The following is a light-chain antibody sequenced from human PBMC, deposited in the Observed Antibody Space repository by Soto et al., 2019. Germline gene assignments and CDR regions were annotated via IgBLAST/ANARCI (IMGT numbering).Light chain of an antibody. V-gene: IGKV1-33*01. Sequence: DIQMTQSPSSLSASIGDRVTITCQASQDITSYLNWFQQKPGKAPKLLIYGASNLETGVPSRFSGSGSGTDFTFVISSLQPEDIATYYCQQYATIQYTFGQGTKLEIK. CDR2: GAS. J-gene: IGKJ2*01. CDR1: QDITSY. CDR3: QQYATIQYT.